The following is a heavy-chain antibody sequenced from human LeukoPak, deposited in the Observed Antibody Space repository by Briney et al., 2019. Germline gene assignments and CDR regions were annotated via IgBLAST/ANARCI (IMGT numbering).Heavy chain of an antibody. D-gene: IGHD3-10*01. V-gene: IGHV1-8*02. J-gene: IGHJ4*02. CDR2: MNPNSGNT. CDR3: ATGEPTYYYGSGHEGFDY. CDR1: GYTFTSYD. Sequence: GASVKVSCKASGYTFTSYDINWVRQATGQGLEWMGWMNPNSGNTGYAQKFQGRVTMTEDTSTDTAYMELSSLRSEDTAVYYCATGEPTYYYGSGHEGFDYWGQGTLVTVSS.